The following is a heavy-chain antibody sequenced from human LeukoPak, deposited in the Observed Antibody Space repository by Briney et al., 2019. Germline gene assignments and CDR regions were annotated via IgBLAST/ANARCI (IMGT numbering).Heavy chain of an antibody. CDR1: AFTLSSYA. Sequence: SGGSLRLSCAASAFTLSSYAMHWVRQAPGKGLEWVAVISYDGSNKYYADSVKGRFTISRDNSKNTLYLQMNSLRAEDTAVYYCAKDYYDSSGYLYYWGQGTLVTVSS. V-gene: IGHV3-30*04. CDR3: AKDYYDSSGYLYY. J-gene: IGHJ4*02. D-gene: IGHD3-22*01. CDR2: ISYDGSNK.